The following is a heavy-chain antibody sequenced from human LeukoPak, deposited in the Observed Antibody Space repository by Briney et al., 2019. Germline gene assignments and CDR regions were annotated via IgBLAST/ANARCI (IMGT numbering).Heavy chain of an antibody. J-gene: IGHJ3*02. CDR1: GDTFIIND. CDR2: MNPNSGNT. V-gene: IGHV1-8*02. Sequence: ASVKVSCKASGDTFIINDINWVRQATGQGLEWMGWMNPNSGNTGYAQKFQGRVTMTRNISITTAYMELTDLRSEDTAVYYRARVTAAGTWTFDIWGQGTTVTVSS. D-gene: IGHD6-13*01. CDR3: ARVTAAGTWTFDI.